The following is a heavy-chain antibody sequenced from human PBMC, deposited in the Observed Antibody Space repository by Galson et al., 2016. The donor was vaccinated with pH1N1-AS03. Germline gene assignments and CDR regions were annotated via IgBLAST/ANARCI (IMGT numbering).Heavy chain of an antibody. CDR2: INHGGSET. J-gene: IGHJ4*02. CDR3: ARADWGSADY. V-gene: IGHV3-7*03. CDR1: GFIFSNYW. D-gene: IGHD7-27*01. Sequence: SLRLSCAASGFIFSNYWMSWVRQAPGKGLESVANINHGGSETYYVDSAKGRFTIFRDNAKNSLYLQMNSLRADDTAVYYCARADWGSADYWGQGTLVSVSS.